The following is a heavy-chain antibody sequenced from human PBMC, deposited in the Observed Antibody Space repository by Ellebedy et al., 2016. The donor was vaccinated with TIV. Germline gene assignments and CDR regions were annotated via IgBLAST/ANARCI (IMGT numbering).Heavy chain of an antibody. Sequence: GESLKISCAASGFSFSSYAMTWVRQAPGKGLEWVSYITSTGGATYFADSVKGRFTISRDNSENTLYLQMDRLRAEDTAVYVCAKSNLAPTHQFDSWGRGTLVTVSS. V-gene: IGHV3-23*01. D-gene: IGHD2-15*01. CDR2: ITSTGGAT. CDR3: AKSNLAPTHQFDS. J-gene: IGHJ4*02. CDR1: GFSFSSYA.